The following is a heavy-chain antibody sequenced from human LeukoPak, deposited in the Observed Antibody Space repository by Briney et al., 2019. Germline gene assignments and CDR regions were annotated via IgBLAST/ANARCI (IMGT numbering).Heavy chain of an antibody. D-gene: IGHD5-18*01. J-gene: IGHJ5*02. Sequence: PSETLSLTCAVYGGSFSGYYWSWLRQPPGKGLEWIGEINHSGSTNYNPSLKSRVTISVDTSKNQFSLKLSSVTAADTAVYYCARSYSYAWFDPWGQGTLVTVSS. CDR2: INHSGST. CDR1: GGSFSGYY. CDR3: ARSYSYAWFDP. V-gene: IGHV4-34*01.